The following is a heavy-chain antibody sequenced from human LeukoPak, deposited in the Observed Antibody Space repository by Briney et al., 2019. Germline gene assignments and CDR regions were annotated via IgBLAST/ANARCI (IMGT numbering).Heavy chain of an antibody. D-gene: IGHD1-1*01. V-gene: IGHV3-66*01. Sequence: PGGSLRLSCAASGFTVSSNYMRWVRQAPGKGLEWVAIVYSGGSTYHADSVKGRFTISRDNAKNSVYLEMSSLRAEDTAVYYCACATERWGQGTLVTVSS. CDR1: GFTVSSNY. CDR2: VYSGGST. CDR3: ACATER. J-gene: IGHJ4*02.